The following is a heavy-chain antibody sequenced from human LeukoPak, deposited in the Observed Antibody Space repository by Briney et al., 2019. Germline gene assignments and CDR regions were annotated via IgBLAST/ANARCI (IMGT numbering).Heavy chain of an antibody. CDR2: IIPIFGTA. CDR3: ARVAAEVVGVPGAIGFGWLRRDYYYMDV. Sequence: ASVKVSCKASGGTFISYAISWVRQAPGQGLEWMGGIIPIFGTANYAQKFQGRVTMTRDMSTSTVYMELSSLRSEDTAVYYCARVAAEVVGVPGAIGFGWLRRDYYYMDVWAKGPRSPSP. J-gene: IGHJ6*03. V-gene: IGHV1-69*05. D-gene: IGHD2-2*02. CDR1: GGTFISYA.